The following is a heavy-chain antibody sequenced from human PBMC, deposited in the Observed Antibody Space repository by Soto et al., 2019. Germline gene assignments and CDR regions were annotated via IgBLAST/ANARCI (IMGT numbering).Heavy chain of an antibody. CDR1: GGSISSYY. CDR3: ARGYYDSSGYQPPGY. CDR2: IYYSGST. J-gene: IGHJ4*02. Sequence: SETLSLTCTVSGGSISSYYWSWIRQPPGKGLEWIGYIYYSGSTNYNPSLKSRVTISVDTSKNQFSLKLSSVTAADTAVYYCARGYYDSSGYQPPGYWGQGTLVTVSS. D-gene: IGHD3-22*01. V-gene: IGHV4-59*01.